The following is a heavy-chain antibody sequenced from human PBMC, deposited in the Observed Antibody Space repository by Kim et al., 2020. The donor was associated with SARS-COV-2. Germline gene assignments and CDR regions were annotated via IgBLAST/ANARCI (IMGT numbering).Heavy chain of an antibody. D-gene: IGHD6-19*01. Sequence: GGSLRLSCAASGFTFSNAWMSWVRQAPGKGLEWVGRIKSKTDGGTTDYAAPVKGRFTISRDDSKNTLYLQMNSLKTEDTAVYYCTTKTSGWNYYYYGMDVWGQGTTVTVSS. CDR2: IKSKTDGGTT. CDR1: GFTFSNAW. CDR3: TTKTSGWNYYYYGMDV. J-gene: IGHJ6*02. V-gene: IGHV3-15*01.